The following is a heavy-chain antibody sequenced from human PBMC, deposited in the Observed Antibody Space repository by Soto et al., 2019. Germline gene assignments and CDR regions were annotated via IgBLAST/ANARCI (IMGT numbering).Heavy chain of an antibody. CDR2: MNPDSGDK. D-gene: IGHD2-15*01. Sequence: QVQLVQSGAEVKKPGASVKVSCEASGYPFSAFDINWVRQAGGQGLEWMGSMNPDSGDKAFAQRFQDFTTMTRSTSINTAYMELSRLTSVDTAVYFCGRQPGGVATPGDDYCGQRTLVTLSS. J-gene: IGHJ4*02. CDR1: GYPFSAFD. CDR3: GRQPGGVATPGDDY. V-gene: IGHV1-8*01.